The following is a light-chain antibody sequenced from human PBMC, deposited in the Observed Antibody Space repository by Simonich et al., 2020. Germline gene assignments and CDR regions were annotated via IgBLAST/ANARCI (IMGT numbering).Light chain of an antibody. V-gene: IGKV3-15*01. CDR2: GAS. CDR3: QQYNSYHT. J-gene: IGKJ2*01. CDR1: PSVSSN. Sequence: IVMTQSPATLSVSPGERATLSCRASPSVSSNFSWYQQKPGQAPRLLINGASTRATGIPSRFSGSGSGTEFTLTISSLQPDDFATYYCQQYNSYHTFGQGTKLEIK.